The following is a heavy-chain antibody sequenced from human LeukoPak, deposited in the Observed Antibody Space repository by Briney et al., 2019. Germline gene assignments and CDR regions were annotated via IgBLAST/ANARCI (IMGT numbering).Heavy chain of an antibody. Sequence: PVRCLTHSRVAWDVNSSSCGMQGVRQPRAKGLARVEVRWEEGSNKVYVYSVKGRFTISRDNSENTLYLQMSCLRAEDSAVYYCAKGFGSGPKYYYDSSGYHNYFDYWGKGAL. CDR1: DVNSSSCG. V-gene: IGHV3-33*06. CDR2: RWEEGSNK. D-gene: IGHD3-22*01. J-gene: IGHJ4*02. CDR3: AKGFGSGPKYYYDSSGYHNYFDY.